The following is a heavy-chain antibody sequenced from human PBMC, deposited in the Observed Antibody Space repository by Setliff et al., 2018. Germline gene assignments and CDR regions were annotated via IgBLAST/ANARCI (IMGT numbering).Heavy chain of an antibody. CDR3: ARKGISALSGAFDM. D-gene: IGHD1-26*01. V-gene: IGHV4-4*07. Sequence: SETLSLTCTVSGGSISSYYWSWIRQPAGKGLEWIGRIYTSGSTNYNPSLKSRVTMSVDTSKNQFSLKLSSVAAADTAVYYCARKGISALSGAFDMWGQGTMVTVSS. CDR2: IYTSGST. CDR1: GGSISSYY. J-gene: IGHJ3*02.